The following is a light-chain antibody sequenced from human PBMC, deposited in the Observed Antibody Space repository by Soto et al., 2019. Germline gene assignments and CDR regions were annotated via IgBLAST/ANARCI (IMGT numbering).Light chain of an antibody. V-gene: IGKV1-5*01. J-gene: IGKJ1*01. CDR2: AAS. CDR3: QHYKMYSPWT. CDR1: QTVTSY. Sequence: DVQMTQSPSSLSASVGDSLTLTCRASQTVTSYLNWYQQKPGKAPKLLIYAASTLQSGVPSRFSGSGSGTEFTLTISSLQPDDFATYYCQHYKMYSPWTFGQGTKV.